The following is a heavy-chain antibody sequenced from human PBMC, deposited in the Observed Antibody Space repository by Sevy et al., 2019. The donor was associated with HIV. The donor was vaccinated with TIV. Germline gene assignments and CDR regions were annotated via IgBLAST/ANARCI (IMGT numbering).Heavy chain of an antibody. CDR2: IYYNGHV. Sequence: SETLSLTCTVSGGSITSLYWNWIRQPPGKGLEWIAYIYYNGHVNYNPSLKSRVTLSLDTSKNQLSLRLRSVTAADTAMYYCAGENAWGRGYPWGQGTLVTVSS. CDR1: GGSITSLY. D-gene: IGHD1-26*01. CDR3: AGENAWGRGYP. J-gene: IGHJ5*02. V-gene: IGHV4-59*08.